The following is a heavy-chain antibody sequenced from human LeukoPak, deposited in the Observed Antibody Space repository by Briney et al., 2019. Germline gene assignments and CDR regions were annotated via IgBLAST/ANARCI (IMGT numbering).Heavy chain of an antibody. CDR2: IYSGGST. J-gene: IGHJ4*02. Sequence: GGSLRLSCAASGFTVSSNYMSWVRQAPGKGLEWVSVIYSGGSTYYADSVKGRFTISRDNSKNTLYLQMNSLRAEDTAVYYCAKDVAVAPFGYWGQGTLVTVSS. CDR3: AKDVAVAPFGY. CDR1: GFTVSSNY. D-gene: IGHD6-19*01. V-gene: IGHV3-66*02.